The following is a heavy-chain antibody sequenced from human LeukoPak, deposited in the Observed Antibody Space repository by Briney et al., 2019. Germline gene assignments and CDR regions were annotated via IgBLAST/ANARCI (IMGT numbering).Heavy chain of an antibody. J-gene: IGHJ4*02. D-gene: IGHD3-3*01. V-gene: IGHV4-4*07. CDR3: AGDTGGVTYYDFWSGYYRSYYFDY. CDR1: GGSISSYY. Sequence: SSETLSLTYTVSGGSISSYYWSWIRQPAGKGLEWIGRIYTSGSTNYNPSLKSRVTMSVDTSKNQFSLKLSSVTAADTAVYYCAGDTGGVTYYDFWSGYYRSYYFDYWGQGTLVTVSS. CDR2: IYTSGST.